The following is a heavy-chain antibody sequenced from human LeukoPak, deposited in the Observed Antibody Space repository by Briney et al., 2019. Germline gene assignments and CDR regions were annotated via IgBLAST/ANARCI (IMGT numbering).Heavy chain of an antibody. V-gene: IGHV3-23*01. Sequence: GGSLRLSCAASGFTFNNYAMTWVRQAPGKGLEWVSTISTSGDSTYYADSVKGRFTISRDNSKNTLYLQMNSLRAEDTAVYYCAKDMKDSYVVPAATFDYWGQGTLVTVSS. CDR2: ISTSGDST. J-gene: IGHJ4*02. D-gene: IGHD2-2*01. CDR3: AKDMKDSYVVPAATFDY. CDR1: GFTFNNYA.